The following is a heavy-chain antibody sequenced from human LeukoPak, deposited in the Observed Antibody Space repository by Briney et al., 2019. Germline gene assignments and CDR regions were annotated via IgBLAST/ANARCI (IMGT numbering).Heavy chain of an antibody. CDR1: GGSISSYY. D-gene: IGHD4-17*01. J-gene: IGHJ5*02. Sequence: SETVSHTCTVSGGSISSYYWSWIRQPPGKGLEWIGYIYYSGSTNYNPSLKSRVTISVDTSKNQFSLKLSSVTAADTAVYYCARAARDYGPYKWFDPWGQGTLVTVSS. V-gene: IGHV4-59*01. CDR3: ARAARDYGPYKWFDP. CDR2: IYYSGST.